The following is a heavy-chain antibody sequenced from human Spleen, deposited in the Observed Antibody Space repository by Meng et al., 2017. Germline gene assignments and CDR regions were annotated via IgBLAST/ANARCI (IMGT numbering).Heavy chain of an antibody. CDR1: GFTFSSYS. D-gene: IGHD1-1*01. Sequence: GGSLRLSCAASGFTFSSYSMNWVRQAPGKGLEWVSSISSSSSYIYYADSVKGRFTISRDNAKNSLFLQMNSPRAEDSAVYYCARDGKTSTWYGPAIYSDYWGQGTLVTVSS. CDR3: ARDGKTSTWYGPAIYSDY. CDR2: ISSSSSYI. J-gene: IGHJ4*02. V-gene: IGHV3-21*01.